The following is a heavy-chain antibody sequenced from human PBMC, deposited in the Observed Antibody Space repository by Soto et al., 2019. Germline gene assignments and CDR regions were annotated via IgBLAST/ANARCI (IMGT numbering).Heavy chain of an antibody. D-gene: IGHD4-17*01. V-gene: IGHV3-33*01. CDR2: IWYDGSNK. CDR3: ARDSTVVTPYYFDY. J-gene: IGHJ4*02. CDR1: GFTVSSYG. Sequence: GRDLRRSGAAFGFTVSSYGMHCVRQASGKGLEWVAVIWYDGSNKYYADSVRGRFTISRDNSKNTLYLQMNSLRAEDTAVYYCARDSTVVTPYYFDYWGQGTLVTVSS.